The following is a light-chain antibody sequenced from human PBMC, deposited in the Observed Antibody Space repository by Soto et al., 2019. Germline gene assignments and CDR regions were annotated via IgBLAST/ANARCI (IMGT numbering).Light chain of an antibody. V-gene: IGKV3-11*01. CDR2: DAS. CDR3: QQSDQWPVT. Sequence: EVVLTQSPATLSSSLGERATLSCTASQSVGSHLAWYQQKPGQPPRLLIYDASNRPTGIPARFSGSGSGTDFTLSISSLETEDFAVYYCQQSDQWPVTFGGGTKVEFK. J-gene: IGKJ4*01. CDR1: QSVGSH.